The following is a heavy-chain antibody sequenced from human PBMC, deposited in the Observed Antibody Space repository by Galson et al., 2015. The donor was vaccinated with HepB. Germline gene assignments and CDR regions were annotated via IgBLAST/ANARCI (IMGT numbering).Heavy chain of an antibody. J-gene: IGHJ1*01. Sequence: SVKVSCKASGGTFSSYAISWVRQAPGQGLEWMGGIIPIFGTANYAQKFQGRVTITADESTSTAYMELSSLRSEDTAVYYCARGYCSGGSCYSAYFQHWGQGTLVTVSS. D-gene: IGHD2-15*01. CDR2: IIPIFGTA. CDR1: GGTFSSYA. V-gene: IGHV1-69*13. CDR3: ARGYCSGGSCYSAYFQH.